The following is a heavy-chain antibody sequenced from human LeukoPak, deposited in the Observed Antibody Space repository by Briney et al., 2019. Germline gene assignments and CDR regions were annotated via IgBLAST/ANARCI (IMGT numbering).Heavy chain of an antibody. CDR2: IYFNAGST. CDR1: GGSISTTIYY. D-gene: IGHD1-1*01. V-gene: IGHV4-39*01. CDR3: ARPLYNNWDQLDP. Sequence: PSETLYLTCSVSGGSISTTIYYWGWLRQPPGKGLEWIGSIYFNAGSTFYNPSLKRRATLSVDTSKNQFSLSLSSVTAADTAVYYCARPLYNNWDQLDPWGQGTLVTVSS. J-gene: IGHJ5*02.